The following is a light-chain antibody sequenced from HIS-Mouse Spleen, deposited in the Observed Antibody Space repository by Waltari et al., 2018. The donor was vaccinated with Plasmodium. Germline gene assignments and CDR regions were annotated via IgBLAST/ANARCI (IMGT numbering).Light chain of an antibody. V-gene: IGLV2-23*01. CDR2: EGS. J-gene: IGLJ1*01. CDR3: CSYAGSSTFLYV. Sequence: QSALTQPATGSGSPGQSITISCTGPSMYVGTYNLVSWYQQHPGKAPKLMIYEGSKRPSGVSNRFSGSKSGNTASLTIAGLQAEDEADYYCCSYAGSSTFLYVFGTGTKVTVL. CDR1: SMYVGTYNL.